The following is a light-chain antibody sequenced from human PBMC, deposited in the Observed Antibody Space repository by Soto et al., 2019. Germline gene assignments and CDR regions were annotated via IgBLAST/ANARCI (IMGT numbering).Light chain of an antibody. CDR3: HQYGSSPPVT. CDR1: QSVSSSY. V-gene: IGKV3-20*01. Sequence: ENVLTQSPVTLSLSPGERATLSCRASQSVSSSYLAWYQQKPGQAPRLLIYGASSRATGIPDRFSGSGSGTDFTLTISRLEPEDFAMYYCHQYGSSPPVTFGQGTRLE. J-gene: IGKJ5*01. CDR2: GAS.